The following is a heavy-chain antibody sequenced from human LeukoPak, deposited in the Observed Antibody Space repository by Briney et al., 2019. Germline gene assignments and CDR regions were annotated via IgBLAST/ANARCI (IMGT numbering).Heavy chain of an antibody. Sequence: PGRSLRLSCAASGFIFDDYAMHWVRQAPGKGLEWVSGISWNSGSIGYADSVKGRFTISRDNAKNSLYLQMNSLRAEDTAVYYCAKDHHSYADHWGQGTLVTVSS. CDR3: AKDHHSYADH. J-gene: IGHJ5*02. CDR2: ISWNSGSI. D-gene: IGHD3-10*01. V-gene: IGHV3-9*01. CDR1: GFIFDDYA.